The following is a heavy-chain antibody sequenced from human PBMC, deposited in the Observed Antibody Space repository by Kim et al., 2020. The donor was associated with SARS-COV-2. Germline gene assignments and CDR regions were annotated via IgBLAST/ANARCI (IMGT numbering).Heavy chain of an antibody. D-gene: IGHD6-13*01. J-gene: IGHJ6*02. CDR3: ARADAAAALDV. V-gene: IGHV3-74*01. CDR2: IKGDGSDT. CDR1: GFTFSSYW. Sequence: GGSLRLSCAASGFTFSSYWMHWVRQGPGKGLVWVSHIKGDGSDTNYADSVKGRFTISRDNAKNTLYLQLNSLSAGDTAVYFCARADAAAALDVCGQGTTV.